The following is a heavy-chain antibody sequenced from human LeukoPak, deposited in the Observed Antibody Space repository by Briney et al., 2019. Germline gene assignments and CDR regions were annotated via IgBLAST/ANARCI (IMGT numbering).Heavy chain of an antibody. D-gene: IGHD6-19*01. V-gene: IGHV4-59*01. J-gene: IGHJ4*02. CDR2: IYYSGST. CDR1: GGSISSYY. CDR3: ARGRAVAGQDY. Sequence: SETLSLTCTVSGGSISSYYWSWIRQPPGKGLEWIGYIYYSGSTNYNPSLKSRVTISVDTSKNQFSLKLSSVTAADTAVYYCARGRAVAGQDYWGQGTLVTVSS.